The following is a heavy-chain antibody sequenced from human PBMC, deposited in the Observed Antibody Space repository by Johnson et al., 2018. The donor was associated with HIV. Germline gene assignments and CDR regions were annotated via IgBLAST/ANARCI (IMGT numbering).Heavy chain of an antibody. CDR2: ISYDGSDK. J-gene: IGHJ3*02. CDR1: GFTFSSYA. V-gene: IGHV3-30*04. CDR3: AKDSSFSYYYSDAFDI. D-gene: IGHD3-10*01. Sequence: QVQLVESGGGVVQPGRSLRLSCAASGFTFSSYAMHWVRQAPAKGLEWVAVISYDGSDKYYADSVKGRFTISRDNAKNSLYLQMNSLRAEDTALYYCAKDSSFSYYYSDAFDIWGQGTMVTVSS.